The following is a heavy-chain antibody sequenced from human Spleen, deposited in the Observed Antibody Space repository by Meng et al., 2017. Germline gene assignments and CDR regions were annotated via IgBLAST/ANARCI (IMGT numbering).Heavy chain of an antibody. D-gene: IGHD5-12*01. Sequence: GESLKISFAASGFTFSSYAMHWVRQAPGKGLEWVAVISYDGSNKYYADSVKGRFTISRDNSKNTLYLQMNSLRAEDTAVYYCARDGYSGYDSSLWLPWWGQGTLVTVSS. V-gene: IGHV3-30*04. J-gene: IGHJ4*02. CDR3: ARDGYSGYDSSLWLPW. CDR1: GFTFSSYA. CDR2: ISYDGSNK.